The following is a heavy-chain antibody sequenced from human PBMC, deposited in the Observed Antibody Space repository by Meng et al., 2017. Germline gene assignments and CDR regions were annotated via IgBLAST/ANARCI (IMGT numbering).Heavy chain of an antibody. J-gene: IGHJ6*02. D-gene: IGHD6-13*01. CDR1: GFTFSSYW. V-gene: IGHV3-7*01. CDR3: ARDRATDSSWQNYYYYYGMDV. Sequence: GGSLRLSCAASGFTFSSYWMSWVRQAPGKGLEWVANIKQDGSEKYYVDSVKGRFTISRDNAKNSLYLQMNSLRAEDTAVYYCARDRATDSSWQNYYYYYGMDVWGQGTMVTVSS. CDR2: IKQDGSEK.